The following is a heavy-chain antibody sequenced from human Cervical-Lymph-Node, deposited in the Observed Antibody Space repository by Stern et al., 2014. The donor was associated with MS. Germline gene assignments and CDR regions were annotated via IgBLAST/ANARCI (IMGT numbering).Heavy chain of an antibody. V-gene: IGHV3-48*04. CDR1: GFTFSSHN. J-gene: IGHJ4*02. Sequence: DQLVESGGGLVQPGGSLRLSCAASGFTFSSHNMTWVRQAPGKAPECISYIGNSGSPIYYADSVKGRFTISRDNAQNSLYLQMNSLRAEDTAVYYCARDLVDWGQGTLVTVSS. CDR3: ARDLVD. CDR2: IGNSGSPI. D-gene: IGHD2-15*01.